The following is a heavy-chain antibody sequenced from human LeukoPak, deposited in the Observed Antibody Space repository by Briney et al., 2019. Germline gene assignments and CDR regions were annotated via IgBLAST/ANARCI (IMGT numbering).Heavy chain of an antibody. J-gene: IGHJ4*02. CDR3: ARRVIVVASFDY. D-gene: IGHD3-22*01. CDR2: INHSGST. CDR1: GGSFSGYY. V-gene: IGHV4-34*01. Sequence: PPETLSLTCAVYGGSFSGYYWSWIRQPPGKGLEWIGEINHSGSTNYNPSLKSRVTISVDTSKNQFSLKLSSVTAADTAVYYCARRVIVVASFDYWGQGTLVTVSS.